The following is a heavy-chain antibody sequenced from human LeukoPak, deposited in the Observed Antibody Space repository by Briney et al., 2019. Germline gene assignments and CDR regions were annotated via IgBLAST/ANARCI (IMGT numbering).Heavy chain of an antibody. D-gene: IGHD1-26*01. Sequence: SETLSLTCTVSGGSISSSSYYWGWIRQPPGKGLEWIGSFFYSGSTYYNPSLRSRVTISVDTPKNQFSLKLSSVTAADTAVYYCAKVGVTKNDAFDIWGQGTMVTVSS. CDR1: GGSISSSSYY. J-gene: IGHJ3*02. CDR2: FFYSGST. CDR3: AKVGVTKNDAFDI. V-gene: IGHV4-39*07.